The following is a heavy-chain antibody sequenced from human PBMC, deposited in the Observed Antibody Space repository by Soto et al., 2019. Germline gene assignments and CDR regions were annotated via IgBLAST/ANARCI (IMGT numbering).Heavy chain of an antibody. J-gene: IGHJ4*02. V-gene: IGHV3-53*01. CDR3: ARDGAAAAIDC. D-gene: IGHD6-13*01. Sequence: GGSLRLSCAASGFTVSSNYMSWVRQAPGKGLEWVSIIYIGGTTYYADSVKGRFTISRDNSKNTLYLQMNSLRAEDTAVYYCARDGAAAAIDCWGQGTLVTVSS. CDR2: IYIGGTT. CDR1: GFTVSSNY.